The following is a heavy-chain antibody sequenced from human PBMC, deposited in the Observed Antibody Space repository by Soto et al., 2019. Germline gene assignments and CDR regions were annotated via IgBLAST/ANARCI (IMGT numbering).Heavy chain of an antibody. V-gene: IGHV5-10-1*01. D-gene: IGHD1-1*01. CDR1: GYSVTSYW. CDR2: IDPSDSYT. CDR3: ARRTTGDYYYGMDV. J-gene: IGHJ6*02. Sequence: GESLKISCKGSGYSVTSYWMSWVRQMPGKGLEWMGRIDPSDSYTNYSPSFQGHVTISADKSISTAYLQWSSLKASDTAMYYCARRTTGDYYYGMDVWGQGTTVTVSS.